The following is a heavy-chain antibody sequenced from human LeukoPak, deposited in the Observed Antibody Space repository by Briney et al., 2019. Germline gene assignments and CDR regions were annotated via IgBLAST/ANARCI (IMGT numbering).Heavy chain of an antibody. CDR3: ARSSNKRFGY. CDR2: ISSSESTI. CDR1: GFTFSTYS. J-gene: IGHJ4*02. Sequence: PGGSLRLSCTASGFTFSTYSINWVRQAPGKGLEWVSYISSSESTIYYADSVKGRFTISRDNAKNSLYLQMNSLRDGDTAVYYCARSSNKRFGYWGQGTLVTVSS. V-gene: IGHV3-48*02. D-gene: IGHD1/OR15-1a*01.